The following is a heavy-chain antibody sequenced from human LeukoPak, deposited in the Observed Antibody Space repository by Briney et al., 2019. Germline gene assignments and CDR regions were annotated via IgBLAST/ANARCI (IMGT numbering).Heavy chain of an antibody. J-gene: IGHJ6*02. D-gene: IGHD3-10*01. CDR2: ISYDGSNK. Sequence: GGSLRLSCAASGFTFSSYAMHWVRQAPGKGLEWVAVISYDGSNKYYADSVKGRFTISRDNSKNTLYLQMNSLRPDDTAVYYCAKDPMVRGVINGMDVWGQGTTVIVSS. CDR1: GFTFSSYA. CDR3: AKDPMVRGVINGMDV. V-gene: IGHV3-30*04.